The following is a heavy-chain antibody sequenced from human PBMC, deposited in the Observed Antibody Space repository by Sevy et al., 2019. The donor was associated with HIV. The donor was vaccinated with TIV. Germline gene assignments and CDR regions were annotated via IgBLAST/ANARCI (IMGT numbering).Heavy chain of an antibody. Sequence: ASVKVSCKASGYTFTSYGISWVRQAPGQGLEWMGWISAYNGNTNYAQKLQGRVTMTTDTSTSTAYKELRSLRSDDTAAYYCARGPSYGDYTHGNYWGQGTLVTVSS. D-gene: IGHD4-17*01. J-gene: IGHJ4*02. V-gene: IGHV1-18*01. CDR2: ISAYNGNT. CDR3: ARGPSYGDYTHGNY. CDR1: GYTFTSYG.